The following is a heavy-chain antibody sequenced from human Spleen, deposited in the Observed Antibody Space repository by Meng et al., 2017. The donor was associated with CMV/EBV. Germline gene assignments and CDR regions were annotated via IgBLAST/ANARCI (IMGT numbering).Heavy chain of an antibody. CDR2: ISSSGSTI. V-gene: IGHV3-48*04. CDR3: VRDYIGSTTL. J-gene: IGHJ4*02. Sequence: GESLKISCAASGFTFSSYWMSWVRQAPGKGLEWVSYISSSGSTIYYADSVKGRFTISRDNAKNSLYLQMNSLRAEDTAVYYCVRDYIGSTTLWGQGTLVTVSS. CDR1: GFTFSSYW. D-gene: IGHD2/OR15-2a*01.